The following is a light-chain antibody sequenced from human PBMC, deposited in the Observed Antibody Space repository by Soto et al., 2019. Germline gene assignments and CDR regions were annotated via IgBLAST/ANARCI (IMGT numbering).Light chain of an antibody. CDR1: SSDVGNYNY. J-gene: IGLJ2*01. CDR2: EVT. V-gene: IGLV2-8*01. Sequence: QSALTQPPSASGSPGQSVTISCTGTSSDVGNYNYVSWYQQHPGKAPKLMIYEVTKRPSGVPDRFSGSKSGNTASLTVSGLQAEDEADYYCSSFAGRSVVFGGGTQLTVL. CDR3: SSFAGRSVV.